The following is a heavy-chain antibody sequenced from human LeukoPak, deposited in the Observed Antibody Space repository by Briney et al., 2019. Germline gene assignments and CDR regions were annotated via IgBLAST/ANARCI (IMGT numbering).Heavy chain of an antibody. CDR2: MSYDRTTT. CDR1: GFTFSSYA. V-gene: IGHV3-30*04. D-gene: IGHD3-3*02. CDR3: AREVTSIFDIDY. J-gene: IGHJ4*02. Sequence: PGGSLRLSCAASGFTFSSYAMHWVRQAPGKGLEWVAVMSYDRTTTFYGDSVEGRFTISRDNSKNTLYLQMNSLIPEDTAVYYCAREVTSIFDIDYWGQGTLVTVSS.